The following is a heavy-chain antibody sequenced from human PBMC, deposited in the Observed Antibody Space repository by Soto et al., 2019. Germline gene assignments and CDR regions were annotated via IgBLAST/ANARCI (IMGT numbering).Heavy chain of an antibody. CDR3: ARRIAAAGLYWFDP. CDR2: IYYSGST. CDR1: GGSISSYY. V-gene: IGHV4-59*08. J-gene: IGHJ5*02. D-gene: IGHD6-13*01. Sequence: SETLSLTCTVSGGSISSYYWSWIRQPPGKGLEWIGYIYYSGSTSYNPSLKSRVTISVDTSKNQFSLKLSSVTAADTAVYYCARRIAAAGLYWFDPWGQGTLVTVSS.